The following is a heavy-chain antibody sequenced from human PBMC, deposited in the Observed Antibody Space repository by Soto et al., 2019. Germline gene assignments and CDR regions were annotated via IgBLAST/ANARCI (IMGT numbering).Heavy chain of an antibody. D-gene: IGHD2-8*01. Sequence: GGSLRLSCAASGFTFSSYAMSWVRQAPGKGLEWVAIISYDGSYKYYADSVKGRFTVSRDNAKNTLYLQMNSLRVEDTAVYYCAKDEGMVTDGAFDYWGQGTLVTVSS. J-gene: IGHJ4*02. V-gene: IGHV3-30*18. CDR1: GFTFSSYA. CDR3: AKDEGMVTDGAFDY. CDR2: ISYDGSYK.